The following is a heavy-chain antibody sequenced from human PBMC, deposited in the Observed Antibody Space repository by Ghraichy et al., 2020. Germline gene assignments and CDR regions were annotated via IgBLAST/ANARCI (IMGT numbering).Heavy chain of an antibody. D-gene: IGHD1-1*01. V-gene: IGHV4-39*01. CDR3: ARHLHLLQLVDPLYYFHY. CDR1: SGSISSSSYF. CDR2: IFYTGST. J-gene: IGHJ4*02. Sequence: SETLSLTCTVSSGSISSSSYFWAWIRQPPGRGLEWIGSIFYTGSTYYNPSHKSPVTISVDTSKNQFSLKLSSVTAADTAVYYCARHLHLLQLVDPLYYFHYWGQGTLVTVSS.